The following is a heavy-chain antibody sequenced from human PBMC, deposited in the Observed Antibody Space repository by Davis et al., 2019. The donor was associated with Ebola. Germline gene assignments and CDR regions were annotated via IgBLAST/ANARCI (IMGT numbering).Heavy chain of an antibody. D-gene: IGHD2/OR15-2a*01. Sequence: PGGSLRLSCAASGFTVSSNYMSWVRQAPGKGLEWVSVIYSGGSTYYADSVKGRFTISRDNYRRTLYLRMNSLRAEDMAVYYCAKDQRYYKSSTYYLGDAFDMWGQGTMVTVSS. CDR2: IYSGGST. J-gene: IGHJ3*02. CDR1: GFTVSSNY. CDR3: AKDQRYYKSSTYYLGDAFDM. V-gene: IGHV3-53*01.